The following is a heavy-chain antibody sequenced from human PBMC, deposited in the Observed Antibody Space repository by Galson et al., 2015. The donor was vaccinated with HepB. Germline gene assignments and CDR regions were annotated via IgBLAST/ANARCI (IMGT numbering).Heavy chain of an antibody. D-gene: IGHD3-10*01. J-gene: IGHJ4*02. CDR2: IWYDGSNK. CDR1: GFTFSSYG. V-gene: IGHV3-33*01. CDR3: ARSFPSGSYYANFDY. Sequence: SLRLSCAASGFTFSSYGMHWVRQAPGKGLEWVAVIWYDGSNKYYADSVKGRFTISRDNSKNTLYLQMNSLRAEDTAVYYCARSFPSGSYYANFDYWGQGTLVTVSS.